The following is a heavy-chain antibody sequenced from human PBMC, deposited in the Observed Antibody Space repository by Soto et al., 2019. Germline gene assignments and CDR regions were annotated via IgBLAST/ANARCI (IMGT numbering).Heavy chain of an antibody. V-gene: IGHV3-33*01. CDR2: IWYDGSNK. CDR3: ARGEDGTQMHGA. D-gene: IGHD1-1*01. Sequence: PGVSLRLSCAASGFTFSSYGMHWVRQAPGKGLEWVAVIWYDGSNKYYADSVKGRFTISRDNSKNTLYLQMNSLRAEDTAVYYCARGEDGTQMHGAWGEGILVTVSX. J-gene: IGHJ5*02. CDR1: GFTFSSYG.